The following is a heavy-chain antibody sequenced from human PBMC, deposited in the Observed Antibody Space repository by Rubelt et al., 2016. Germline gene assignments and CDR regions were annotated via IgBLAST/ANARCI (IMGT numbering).Heavy chain of an antibody. D-gene: IGHD7-27*01. V-gene: IGHV3-33*01. CDR1: GFTFRNYG. CDR2: LWYDGSNN. CDR3: ARDRNWGRSDWYRDL. Sequence: ESGGGVVQPGRSLRLSCTASGFTFRNYGMHWVRQAPGKGLEWVAVLWYDGSNNRFADSVKGRFTISRDNSKNILWLQMNSLRAEDTAVYHCARDRNWGRSDWYRDLWGRGTLVTVSS. J-gene: IGHJ2*01.